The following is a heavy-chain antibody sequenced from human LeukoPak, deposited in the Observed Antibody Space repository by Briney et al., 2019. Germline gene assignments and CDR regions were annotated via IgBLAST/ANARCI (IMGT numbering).Heavy chain of an antibody. D-gene: IGHD2-21*02. J-gene: IGHJ4*02. CDR3: ARGRGKAYCGGDCYPDC. Sequence: ASVKVSCKASRYTFTSYDINWVRQATGQGLEWRGWMNPNSGNTGYAQKFQGRVTMTRNTSMSTAYMELSSLRSEDTAVYYCARGRGKAYCGGDCYPDCWGQGTLVTVSS. V-gene: IGHV1-8*01. CDR2: MNPNSGNT. CDR1: RYTFTSYD.